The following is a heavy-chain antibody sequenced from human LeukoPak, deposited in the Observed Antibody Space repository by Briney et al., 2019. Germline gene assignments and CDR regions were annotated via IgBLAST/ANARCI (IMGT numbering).Heavy chain of an antibody. J-gene: IGHJ4*02. Sequence: GGSLRLSCAASGFTFSSYGMHWVRQAPGKGLEWVSAISGSGGSTYYADSVKGRFTISSDNSKNTLYLQMNSLRAEDTAVYYCAKSLVGATTQGDFDYWGQGTLVTVSS. V-gene: IGHV3-23*01. CDR2: ISGSGGST. CDR1: GFTFSSYG. CDR3: AKSLVGATTQGDFDY. D-gene: IGHD1-26*01.